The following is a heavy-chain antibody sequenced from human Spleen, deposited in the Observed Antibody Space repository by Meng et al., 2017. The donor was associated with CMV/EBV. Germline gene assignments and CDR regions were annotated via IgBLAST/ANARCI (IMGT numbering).Heavy chain of an antibody. Sequence: GNGWVGQAPGPGLDWMGGIIPGLGIINYAAKFEGRDSISADPSTTTVHLDLRSLTFEDTAVYYCASRGTYCSGGTCYYWFDPWGQGTLVTVSS. J-gene: IGHJ5*02. D-gene: IGHD2-15*01. CDR3: ASRGTYCSGGTCYYWFDP. CDR2: IIPGLGII. V-gene: IGHV1-69*10. CDR1: G.